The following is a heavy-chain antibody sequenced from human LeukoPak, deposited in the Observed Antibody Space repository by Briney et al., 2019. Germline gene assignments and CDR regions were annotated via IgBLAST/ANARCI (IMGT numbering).Heavy chain of an antibody. Sequence: SETLSLTCAVSGGSISSGGYSWTWIRHRPGKGLEWLATINYSGATYYNLSLRSRVTITADTSNNQFSLELRSVTAADTAVYYCARGDGYLFDFWGQGTRVTVSS. V-gene: IGHV4-31*11. CDR1: GGSISSGGYS. D-gene: IGHD5-24*01. CDR3: ARGDGYLFDF. CDR2: INYSGAT. J-gene: IGHJ4*02.